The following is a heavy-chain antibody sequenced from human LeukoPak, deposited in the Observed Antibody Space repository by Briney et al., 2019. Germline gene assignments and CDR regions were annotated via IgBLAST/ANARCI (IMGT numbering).Heavy chain of an antibody. V-gene: IGHV3-66*01. CDR3: ARYRVCSSGRRSRYYFVY. J-gene: IGHJ4*02. CDR2: IYSGGST. CDR1: GFTVSSNY. D-gene: IGHD6-19*01. Sequence: GGSLRLSCAASGFTVSSNYMSWVRQAPGKGLEWVSGIYSGGSTYCEESVKDKFTISRDNSKNTLYLQMYSLRTKDTAVDYCARYRVCSSGRRSRYYFVYWGQGTLVTVSS.